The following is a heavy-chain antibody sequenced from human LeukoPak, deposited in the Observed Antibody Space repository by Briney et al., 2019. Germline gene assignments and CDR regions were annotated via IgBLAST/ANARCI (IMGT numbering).Heavy chain of an antibody. V-gene: IGHV3-48*02. J-gene: IGHJ4*02. Sequence: GGSLRLSCAASGFTFSAYSMNSVRQAGGKGVEWVSSISGSSSAIYYTDSVKGRFTISRDNAKNSQYLQMNSLSDVNTGAYYCARGDVCFGGLLNFDHWGQGTLVTVSA. D-gene: IGHD3-10*01. CDR1: GFTFSAYS. CDR3: ARGDVCFGGLLNFDH. CDR2: ISGSSSAI.